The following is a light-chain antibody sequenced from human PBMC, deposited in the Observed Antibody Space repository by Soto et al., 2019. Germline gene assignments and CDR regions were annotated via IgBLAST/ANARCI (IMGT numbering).Light chain of an antibody. Sequence: EIVLTQSPATLSVSPGERATLSCRASLSVSRNLAWYQQKPGQAPRLLIFGVSTRATGIPARFSGSGSGTEFTLTISSLQSEDIAVYYCQQYNKWLPYTFGQGTKLEIK. V-gene: IGKV3-15*01. J-gene: IGKJ2*01. CDR1: LSVSRN. CDR3: QQYNKWLPYT. CDR2: GVS.